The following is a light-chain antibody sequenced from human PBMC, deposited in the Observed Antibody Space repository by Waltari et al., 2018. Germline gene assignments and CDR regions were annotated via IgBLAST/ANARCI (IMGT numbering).Light chain of an antibody. V-gene: IGLV2-14*01. CDR3: NSYTGSSSWV. Sequence: QSALTQPASVSGSPGQSIPISCTGTSSDVGFYTYVPWYQQHPGKAPKLIIYDVSERPSGVSDRFSGSKSGNTASLTISGLQAEDEADYYCNSYTGSSSWVFGGGTKLAVL. CDR2: DVS. CDR1: SSDVGFYTY. J-gene: IGLJ3*02.